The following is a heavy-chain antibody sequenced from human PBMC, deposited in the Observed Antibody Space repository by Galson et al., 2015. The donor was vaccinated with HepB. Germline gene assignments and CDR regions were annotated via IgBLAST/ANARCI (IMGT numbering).Heavy chain of an antibody. CDR1: GFTFSDYY. CDR3: ARDQHSSSWYGRYYYMDV. D-gene: IGHD6-13*01. V-gene: IGHV3-11*01. J-gene: IGHJ6*03. CDR2: ISSSGSTI. Sequence: SLRLSCAASGFTFSDYYMSWIRQAPGKGLEWVSYISSSGSTIYYADSVKGRFTISRDNAKNSLYLQMNSLRAEDTAVYYCARDQHSSSWYGRYYYMDVWGKGTTVTVSS.